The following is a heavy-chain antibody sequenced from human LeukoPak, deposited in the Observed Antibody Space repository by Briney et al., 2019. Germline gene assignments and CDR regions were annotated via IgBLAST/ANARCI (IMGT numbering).Heavy chain of an antibody. CDR2: INYSGST. CDR1: GGSISSGGHY. J-gene: IGHJ6*02. Sequence: SETLSLTCTVSGGSISSGGHYWSWIRQRPGRGLEWIGYINYSGSTYYNPSLKSRVSISLDTSQNHFSLRLSSVTAADTAVYYCARDEAIFGAGYYYGMDVWGQGTTVTVSS. CDR3: ARDEAIFGAGYYYGMDV. D-gene: IGHD3-3*01. V-gene: IGHV4-31*03.